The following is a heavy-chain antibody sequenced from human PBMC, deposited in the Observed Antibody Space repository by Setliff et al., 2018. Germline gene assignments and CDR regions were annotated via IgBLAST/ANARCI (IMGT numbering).Heavy chain of an antibody. J-gene: IGHJ4*02. Sequence: PGGSLRLSCVASGFTFSNYEFNWVRQAPGKGLEWISYISGDSDTRYYADPVKGRFTISRDNARNSLYLQMNSLRGDDAAVYYCASDPPGPHLVYTYWGQGALVTVSS. CDR3: ASDPPGPHLVYTY. CDR2: ISGDSDTR. V-gene: IGHV3-48*01. CDR1: GFTFSNYE. D-gene: IGHD3-16*01.